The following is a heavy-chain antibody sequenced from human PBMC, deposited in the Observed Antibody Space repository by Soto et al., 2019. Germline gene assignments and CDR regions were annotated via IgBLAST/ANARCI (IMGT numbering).Heavy chain of an antibody. CDR1: GFTFEDYA. D-gene: IGHD2-2*01. CDR2: ISWNISAI. Sequence: EVQLVESGGGLVQPGKSLRLSCAASGFTFEDYAMHWVRQAPGKGLEWVSGISWNISAIGYADSVKGRFTISRDNAKNSLSLEMNTVRPEDTAVYCWAKGFSRYFDHWGQGALVTVSS. CDR3: AKGFSRYFDH. J-gene: IGHJ4*02. V-gene: IGHV3-9*01.